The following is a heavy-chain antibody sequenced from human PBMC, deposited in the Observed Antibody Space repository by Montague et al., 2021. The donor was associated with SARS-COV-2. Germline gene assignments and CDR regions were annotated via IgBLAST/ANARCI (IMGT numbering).Heavy chain of an antibody. V-gene: IGHV4-34*01. CDR3: ARALPVTTFFYSYYGMDV. Sequence: SETLSLTCAVYGGSLSGYYWSWIRQPPGKGLEWIGEINHSGSTNYNPSLKSRVTISVDTSKNQFSLELSSVTAADTAVYYCARALPVTTFFYSYYGMDVWGQGTTVTVSS. CDR2: INHSGST. J-gene: IGHJ6*02. D-gene: IGHD4-17*01. CDR1: GGSLSGYY.